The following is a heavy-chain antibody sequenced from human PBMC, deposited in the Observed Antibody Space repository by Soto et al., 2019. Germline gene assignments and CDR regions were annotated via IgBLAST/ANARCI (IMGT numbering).Heavy chain of an antibody. CDR2: MSYSGGT. V-gene: IGHV4-39*01. D-gene: IGHD5-12*01. Sequence: PSETLSLTCTVSGGSISSPIFYWGWIRQPPGKGLEWIGSMSYSGGTFYNPSLKSRVNISVDMSKNHFSLRLSSVNAADTAVYYCARHRLTHSGYDRVFDHWGQGTPVTVSS. CDR1: GGSISSPIFY. CDR3: ARHRLTHSGYDRVFDH. J-gene: IGHJ4*02.